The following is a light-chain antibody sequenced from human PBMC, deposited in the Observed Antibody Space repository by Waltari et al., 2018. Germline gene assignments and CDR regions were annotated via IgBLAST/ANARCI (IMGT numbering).Light chain of an antibody. V-gene: IGKV1-8*01. CDR2: ASS. CDR1: QGISSY. CDR3: QQYYSYQWT. J-gene: IGKJ1*01. Sequence: AIRMTQSPSSFSASTGDRVTITCRASQGISSYLAWYQQKPGKAPKLLIYASSTLQSGVQSRFSGSGSWTDCTLTISCLQSEDFATYYCQQYYSYQWTFGQGTKVEIK.